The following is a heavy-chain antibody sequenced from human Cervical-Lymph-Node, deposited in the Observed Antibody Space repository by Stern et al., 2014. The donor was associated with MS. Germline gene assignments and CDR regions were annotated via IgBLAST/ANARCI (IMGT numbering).Heavy chain of an antibody. CDR2: IFPRDSNT. CDR1: GYLFDDYW. J-gene: IGHJ4*02. V-gene: IGHV5-51*03. CDR3: ARSPATPSGYDRFDY. D-gene: IGHD5-12*01. Sequence: EVQLVESGAEVKKPGESLKISCEASGYLFDDYWIGWVRQMSGRGLELVAIIFPRDSNTRYSPSVQGQVTISADKSISTAYLQWSRLRPSDPAMFSCARSPATPSGYDRFDYWGQGALVTVSS.